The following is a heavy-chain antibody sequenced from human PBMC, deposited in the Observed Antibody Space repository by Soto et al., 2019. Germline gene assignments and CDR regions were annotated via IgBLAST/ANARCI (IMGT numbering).Heavy chain of an antibody. CDR1: GFTLSTYG. CDR2: IGTAGDT. Sequence: PGGSLRLSCAASGFTLSTYGMHWGRQATGKGLEWVSGIGTAGDTYYPGSVKGRFTISRENAKNSLYLQMNSLRAGDTAMYYCARDRDSSGLRYFDLWGRGTLVTVSS. D-gene: IGHD3-22*01. V-gene: IGHV3-13*01. CDR3: ARDRDSSGLRYFDL. J-gene: IGHJ2*01.